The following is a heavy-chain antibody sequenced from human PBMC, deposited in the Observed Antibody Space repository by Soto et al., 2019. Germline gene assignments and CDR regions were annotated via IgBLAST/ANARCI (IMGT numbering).Heavy chain of an antibody. J-gene: IGHJ3*02. CDR2: ISSSSSYI. Sequence: GGSLRLSCAASGFTFSSYSMNWVRQAPGKGLEWVSSISSSSSYIYYADSVKGRFTISRDNAKNSLYLQMNSLRAEDTAVYYCARVRMAGDFDIWGQGTMVTVSS. CDR1: GFTFSSYS. CDR3: ARVRMAGDFDI. V-gene: IGHV3-21*01. D-gene: IGHD6-19*01.